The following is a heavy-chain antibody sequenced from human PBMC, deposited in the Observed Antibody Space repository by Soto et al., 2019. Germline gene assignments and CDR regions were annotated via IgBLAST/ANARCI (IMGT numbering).Heavy chain of an antibody. V-gene: IGHV3-11*01. CDR3: ARDSRWMQLWSQYGMDV. Sequence: QVQLVESGGGLVKPGGSLRLSSAASGFTFSDYYMSWIRQAPGKGLEWVSYISSSGSTIYYADSVKGRFTISRDNAKNSLYLQMNSLRAEDTAVYYCARDSRWMQLWSQYGMDVWGQGTTVTVSS. J-gene: IGHJ6*02. CDR1: GFTFSDYY. D-gene: IGHD5-18*01. CDR2: ISSSGSTI.